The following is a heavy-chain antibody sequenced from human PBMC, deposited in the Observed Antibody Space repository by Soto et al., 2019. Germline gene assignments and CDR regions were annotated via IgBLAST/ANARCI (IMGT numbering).Heavy chain of an antibody. J-gene: IGHJ3*02. CDR1: GGTFSSYT. D-gene: IGHD2-15*01. Sequence: QVQLVQSGAEVKKPGSSVKVSCKASGGTFSSYTISWVRQAPGQGLEWMGRIIPILGIANYAQKFQGRVTITADKSPSPAYMERSSLRSEDTAVYYCASLSVVVAATYREDAFDIWGQGTMVTVSS. CDR2: IIPILGIA. CDR3: ASLSVVVAATYREDAFDI. V-gene: IGHV1-69*02.